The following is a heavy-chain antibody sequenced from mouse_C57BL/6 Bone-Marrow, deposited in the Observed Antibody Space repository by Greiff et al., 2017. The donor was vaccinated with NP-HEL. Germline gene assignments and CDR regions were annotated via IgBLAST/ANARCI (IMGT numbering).Heavy chain of an antibody. CDR2: ISSGSSTI. Sequence: EVKLVESGGGLVKPGGSLKLSCAASGFTFSDSGMHWVRQAPEKGLEWVAYISSGSSTIYYADTVKGRFTISRDNAKNTLFLQMTSLRSEDTAMYYCARGGAWFAYWGQGTLVTVSA. CDR1: GFTFSDSG. CDR3: ARGGAWFAY. J-gene: IGHJ3*01. V-gene: IGHV5-17*01.